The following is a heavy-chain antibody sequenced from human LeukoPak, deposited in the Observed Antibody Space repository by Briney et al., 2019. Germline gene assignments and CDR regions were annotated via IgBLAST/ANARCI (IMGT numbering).Heavy chain of an antibody. CDR2: IYYSGST. V-gene: IGHV4-30-4*01. D-gene: IGHD2-2*01. CDR3: ARVSPAAAGFDY. CDR1: GGSISSGDYY. J-gene: IGHJ4*02. Sequence: PSQTLSLTCTVSGGSISSGDYYWSWIRQPPGKGLEWIGYIYYSGSTYYNPSLKSRVTISVDTSKNQFSLKLSSVTAADTAVYYCARVSPAAAGFDYWGQGTPVTVSS.